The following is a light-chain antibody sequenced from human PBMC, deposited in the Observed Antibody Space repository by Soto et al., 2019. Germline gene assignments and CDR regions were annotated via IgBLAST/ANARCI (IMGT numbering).Light chain of an antibody. V-gene: IGKV1-5*01. CDR1: QSISSW. CDR3: QQYNSYWT. Sequence: DVQMNQSPSTLSASVGARVTITCRASQSISSWLAWYQQKPGKAPKLLIYDASSLKSGVPSRFSGSGSGTEFTLTISSLQPDEFATSYCQQYNSYWTYGQGTKVEIK. J-gene: IGKJ1*01. CDR2: DAS.